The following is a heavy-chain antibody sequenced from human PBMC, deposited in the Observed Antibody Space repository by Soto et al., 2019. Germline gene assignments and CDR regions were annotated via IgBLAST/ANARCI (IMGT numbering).Heavy chain of an antibody. J-gene: IGHJ6*03. V-gene: IGHV3-21*01. Sequence: GGSLRLSCAASGFTFSSYSMNWVRQAPGKGLEWVSSISSSSSYIYYADSVKGRFTISRDNAKNSLYLQMNSLRAEDTAVYYCARGLETRPRSTSRERYSSSWKSYYMDVWGKGTTVTVSS. CDR2: ISSSSSYI. D-gene: IGHD6-13*01. CDR3: ARGLETRPRSTSRERYSSSWKSYYMDV. CDR1: GFTFSSYS.